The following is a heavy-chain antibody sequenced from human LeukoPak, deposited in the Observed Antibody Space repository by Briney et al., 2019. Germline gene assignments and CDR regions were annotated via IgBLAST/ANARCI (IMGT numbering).Heavy chain of an antibody. CDR1: GGTFSSYA. CDR3: AREYCSSTSCNVLSYFRH. CDR2: IIPIFGTA. J-gene: IGHJ1*01. V-gene: IGHV1-69*05. Sequence: GASVKVSCKASGGTFSSYAISWVRQAPGQGLEWMGGIIPIFGTANYAQKFQGRVTITTDESTSTAYMELSSLRSEDTAVYYCAREYCSSTSCNVLSYFRHWGQGTLVTVSS. D-gene: IGHD2-2*01.